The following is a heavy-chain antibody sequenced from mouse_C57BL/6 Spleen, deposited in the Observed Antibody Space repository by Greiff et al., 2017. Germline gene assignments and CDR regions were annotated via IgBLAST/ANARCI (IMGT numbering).Heavy chain of an antibody. CDR1: GYTFTDYN. CDR3: ARSYGNSYYFDY. Sequence: EVKLQESGPELVKPGASVKIPCKASGYTFTDYNMDWVKQSHGKSLEWIGDINPNNGGTIYNQKFKGKATLTVDKSSSTAYMELRSLTSEDTAVYYCARSYGNSYYFDYWGQGTTLTVSS. D-gene: IGHD2-1*01. V-gene: IGHV1-18*01. CDR2: INPNNGGT. J-gene: IGHJ2*01.